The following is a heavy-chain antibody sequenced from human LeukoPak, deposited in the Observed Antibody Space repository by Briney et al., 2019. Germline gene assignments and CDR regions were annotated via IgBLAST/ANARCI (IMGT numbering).Heavy chain of an antibody. Sequence: PSETLSLTCTVSGGPISSDTYYWSWIRQPPGKGLEGIGYISYSGSTYYHPSLRSRVSISVDTSKNQFSLKLGSVTAADTAVYWCARDRAGGGYFDHWGQGTLVTVSS. CDR1: GGPISSDTYY. V-gene: IGHV4-31*03. D-gene: IGHD3-16*01. CDR2: ISYSGST. J-gene: IGHJ4*02. CDR3: ARDRAGGGYFDH.